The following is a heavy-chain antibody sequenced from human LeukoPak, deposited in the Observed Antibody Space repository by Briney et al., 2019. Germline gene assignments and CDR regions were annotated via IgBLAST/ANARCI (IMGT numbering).Heavy chain of an antibody. CDR3: ASGIVGATGFGVDAFDI. J-gene: IGHJ3*02. D-gene: IGHD1-26*01. Sequence: SETLSLTCTVSGGSISSGSYYWSWIRQPAGKGLEWIGRIYTSGSTNYNPSLKRRVTMSVDTSKNQFSLKLSSVTAADTAVYYCASGIVGATGFGVDAFDIWGQGTMVTVSS. CDR1: GGSISSGSYY. V-gene: IGHV4-61*02. CDR2: IYTSGST.